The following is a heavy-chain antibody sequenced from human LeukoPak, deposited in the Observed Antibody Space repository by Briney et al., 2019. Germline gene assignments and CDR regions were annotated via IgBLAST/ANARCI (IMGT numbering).Heavy chain of an antibody. J-gene: IGHJ6*03. Sequence: GGSLRLSCAASGFTFSDYYMSWIRQAPGKGLEWVSYISSSGSTIYYADSVKGRLTISRDNAKNSLYLQMNSLRAEDTAVYYCARSFDYGDITSPYYMDVWGKGTTVTVSS. CDR2: ISSSGSTI. CDR3: ARSFDYGDITSPYYMDV. CDR1: GFTFSDYY. V-gene: IGHV3-11*01. D-gene: IGHD4-17*01.